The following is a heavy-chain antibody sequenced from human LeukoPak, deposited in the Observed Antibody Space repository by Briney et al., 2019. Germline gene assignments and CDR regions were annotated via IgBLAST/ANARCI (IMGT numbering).Heavy chain of an antibody. D-gene: IGHD6-13*01. CDR3: ARGNIATSVSS. V-gene: IGHV4-34*01. CDR2: INHSGVT. J-gene: IGHJ1*01. CDR1: GGSFSGNY. Sequence: SETLSLTCAVYGGSFSGNYWNLIRQPPGKGLEWIGEINHSGVTKYNPSLKSRVTMSVDTSKNQFSLNLRSVTAADTAVYYCARGNIATSVSSWGQGTLVTVSS.